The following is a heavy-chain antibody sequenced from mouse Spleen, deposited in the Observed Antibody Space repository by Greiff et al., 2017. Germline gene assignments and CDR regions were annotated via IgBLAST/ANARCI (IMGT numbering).Heavy chain of an antibody. Sequence: QVQLQQPGAELVKPGASVKLSCKASGYTFTSYWMHWVKQRPGQGLEWIGMIHPNSGSTNYNEKFKSKATLTVDKSSSTAYMQLSSLTSEDSAVYYCARRRGNYEGAMDYWGQGTSVTVSS. D-gene: IGHD2-1*01. CDR3: ARRRGNYEGAMDY. CDR2: IHPNSGST. V-gene: IGHV1-64*01. J-gene: IGHJ4*01. CDR1: GYTFTSYW.